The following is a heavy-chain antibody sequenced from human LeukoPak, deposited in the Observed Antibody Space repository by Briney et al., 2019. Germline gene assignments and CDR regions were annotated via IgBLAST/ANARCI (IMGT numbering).Heavy chain of an antibody. Sequence: SETLSLTCTVSGGSISSYYWSWIRQPPGKGLEWIAYISDIGSINYNPSLKSRVTISLDTSKNQFALKLSSVTAADTAVYYCAGHHPRNTVDFWGQGTLVTVSS. J-gene: IGHJ4*02. D-gene: IGHD2/OR15-2a*01. V-gene: IGHV4-59*08. CDR2: ISDIGSI. CDR3: AGHHPRNTVDF. CDR1: GGSISSYY.